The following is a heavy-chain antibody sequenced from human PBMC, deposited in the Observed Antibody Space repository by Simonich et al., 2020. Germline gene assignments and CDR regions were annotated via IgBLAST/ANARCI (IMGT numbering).Heavy chain of an antibody. V-gene: IGHV3-30*07. CDR3: AREGLLLDAFDI. J-gene: IGHJ3*02. CDR1: GFTFSRYA. CDR2: ISNDGNNK. Sequence: QVQLVESGGGVVQPGRSLRLSCAASGFTFSRYAMHWDCQAPGKGLEWVAGISNDGNNKYYAKSVKGRFTISRDNSKNTLYLQMNSLRAEDTAVYYCAREGLLLDAFDIWGQGTMVTVSS. D-gene: IGHD2-15*01.